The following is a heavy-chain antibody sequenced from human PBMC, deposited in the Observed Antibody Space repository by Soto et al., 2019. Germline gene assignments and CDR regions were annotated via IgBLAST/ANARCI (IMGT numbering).Heavy chain of an antibody. V-gene: IGHV4-31*03. Sequence: SETLSLTCTVSGGSISSGGYYWSWIRQHPGKGLEWIGYIYYSGSTYYNPSLKSRVTISVDTSKNQFSLKLSSVTAADTAVYYCARDEYYYGSGSYPYYYGMDVWGQGTTVTVSS. J-gene: IGHJ6*02. CDR2: IYYSGST. D-gene: IGHD3-10*01. CDR3: ARDEYYYGSGSYPYYYGMDV. CDR1: GGSISSGGYY.